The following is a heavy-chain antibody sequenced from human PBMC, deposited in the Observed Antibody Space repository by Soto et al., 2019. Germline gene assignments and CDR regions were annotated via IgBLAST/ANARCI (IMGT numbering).Heavy chain of an antibody. Sequence: PGGSLRLSCAASGFSFSSYAMSWFLQPPGKGMEWVSVVGGSGGSTYYADSVKGRFTISRDNSKNTLYLQMNSLRAEDTAVYYCAKDRQDYYDSSGYYYEYFQHWGQGTLVTVSS. CDR1: GFSFSSYA. CDR3: AKDRQDYYDSSGYYYEYFQH. J-gene: IGHJ1*01. D-gene: IGHD3-22*01. V-gene: IGHV3-23*01. CDR2: VGGSGGST.